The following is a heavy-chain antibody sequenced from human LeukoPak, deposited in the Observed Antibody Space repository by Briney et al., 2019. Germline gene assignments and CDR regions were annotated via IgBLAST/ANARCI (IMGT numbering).Heavy chain of an antibody. CDR2: ISGSGGST. V-gene: IGHV3-23*01. CDR3: AKSYDDSGSYYNIWIEF. D-gene: IGHD3-10*01. Sequence: GGSLRLSCAASGFTFSDYYMSWIRQAPGKGLEWVSAISGSGGSTYYADSVKGRFTISRDNSKNTLYLQMNSLRAEDTAVYYCAKSYDDSGSYYNIWIEFWGQGTLVTVSS. CDR1: GFTFSDYY. J-gene: IGHJ5*01.